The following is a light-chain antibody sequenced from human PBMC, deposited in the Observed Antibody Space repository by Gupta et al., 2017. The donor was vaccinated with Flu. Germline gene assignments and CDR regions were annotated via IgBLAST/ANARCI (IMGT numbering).Light chain of an antibody. J-gene: IGLJ3*02. CDR1: SSNIGRNH. CDR2: RNY. CDR3: AACDDSLSSWV. Sequence: SSSNIGRNHVFWYRQLPGTAPKLLIYRNYQRPSGVPYRFSGSKSGTSASLAISGLRAEDEADYYCAACDDSLSSWVFGGGTKLTVL. V-gene: IGLV1-47*01.